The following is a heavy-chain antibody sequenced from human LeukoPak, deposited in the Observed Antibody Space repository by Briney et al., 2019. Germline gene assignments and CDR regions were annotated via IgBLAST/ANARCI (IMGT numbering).Heavy chain of an antibody. CDR1: GFTFSSYA. V-gene: IGHV3-64*01. CDR3: ARGASIAAPYYYYMDV. D-gene: IGHD6-6*01. Sequence: GGTLRLSCAASGFTFSSYAMHWVRQAPGKGLEYVSAISSNGGSTYYANSVKDRVTMSRDNSKNTLYLLMGSLRAEDMAVYYCARGASIAAPYYYYMDVWGKGTTVTVSS. J-gene: IGHJ6*03. CDR2: ISSNGGST.